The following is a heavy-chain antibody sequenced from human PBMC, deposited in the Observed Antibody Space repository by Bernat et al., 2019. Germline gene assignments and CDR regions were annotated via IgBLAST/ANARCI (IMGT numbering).Heavy chain of an antibody. CDR3: VRDDKFAFDV. Sequence: EVRLVESGGGLVQPGGSLRLSCAASGFTFSTYPMNWVRQAPGKGLEWVSNIRDTGRAMYYADSVKGRFIISRDNANTSLFLQMNSLRAEDTAVYYCVRDDKFAFDVWGQGTVVTVSS. J-gene: IGHJ3*01. CDR2: IRDTGRAM. CDR1: GFTFSTYP. V-gene: IGHV3-48*01.